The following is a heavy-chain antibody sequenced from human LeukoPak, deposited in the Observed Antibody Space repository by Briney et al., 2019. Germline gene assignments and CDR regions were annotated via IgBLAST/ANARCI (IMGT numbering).Heavy chain of an antibody. V-gene: IGHV3-33*01. CDR3: ARDGRITMTRGVLGTFDY. Sequence: PGRSLRLSCAASGFTFSSYGMHWVRQAPGKGLEWVAVIWYDGSNKYYADSVKGRFTISRDNSKNTLYLQMNSLRAEDTAVHYCARDGRITMTRGVLGTFDYWGQGTLVTVSS. J-gene: IGHJ4*02. CDR1: GFTFSSYG. D-gene: IGHD3-22*01. CDR2: IWYDGSNK.